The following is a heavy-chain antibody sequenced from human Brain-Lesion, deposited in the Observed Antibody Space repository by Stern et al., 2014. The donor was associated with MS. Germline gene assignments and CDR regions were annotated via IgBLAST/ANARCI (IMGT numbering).Heavy chain of an antibody. CDR2: VNNDGRRT. D-gene: IGHD3-10*01. J-gene: IGHJ5*01. CDR1: GFTFSNYW. CDR3: ARGERWFDS. Sequence: EVQLVESGGALVQPGGSLRLSCAASGFTFSNYWMHWVRQAPGQGLVWVSRVNNDGRRTSYADSVKGRFTMSRDNAKNTLYLQMNSLRVEDTAIYYCARGERWFDSWGQGTLVTVSS. V-gene: IGHV3-74*02.